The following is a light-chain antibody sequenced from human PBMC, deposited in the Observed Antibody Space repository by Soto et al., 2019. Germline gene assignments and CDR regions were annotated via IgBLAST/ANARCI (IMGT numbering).Light chain of an antibody. CDR3: CSYAGSYTHV. V-gene: IGLV2-11*01. CDR2: DVI. CDR1: SSDVGTYTY. Sequence: QSVLTQPRSVSGSPGQSVTISCTGTSSDVGTYTYVSWYQQHPGKAPKLIIYDVIKRPSGVPDRFSGSKSGNTASLTTSGLQAEDEADYYCCSYAGSYTHVFGTGTKVTVL. J-gene: IGLJ1*01.